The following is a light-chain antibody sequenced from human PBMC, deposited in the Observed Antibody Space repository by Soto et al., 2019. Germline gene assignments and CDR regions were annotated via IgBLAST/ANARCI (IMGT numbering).Light chain of an antibody. CDR2: DAT. J-gene: IGKJ4*01. Sequence: EIVLRQSPGTLSLSPGERATLSCRASQRVTSNYLAWYQQKPGQGPRLLIYDATSRATGIPDRFSGSGSGTDFTLTISRLEPEDFAVYYCQQYNNWPPVTFGGGTKVDIK. CDR3: QQYNNWPPVT. V-gene: IGKV3-20*01. CDR1: QRVTSNY.